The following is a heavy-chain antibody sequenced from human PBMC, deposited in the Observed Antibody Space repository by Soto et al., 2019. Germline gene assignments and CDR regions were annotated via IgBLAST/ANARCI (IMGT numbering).Heavy chain of an antibody. D-gene: IGHD3-3*01. V-gene: IGHV4-59*01. CDR1: GGSISSYY. Sequence: SETLSLTCTVSGGSISSYYWNWIRQPPGKGLEWIWYIYYSGSTNYNPSLKSRVTISVDTSKNQFSLKLSSVTAADTAVYYCARALDFWSGYYRIDYWGQGTLVTVSS. J-gene: IGHJ4*02. CDR3: ARALDFWSGYYRIDY. CDR2: IYYSGST.